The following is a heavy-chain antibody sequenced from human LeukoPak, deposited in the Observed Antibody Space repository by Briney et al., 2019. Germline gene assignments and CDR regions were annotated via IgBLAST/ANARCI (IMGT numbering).Heavy chain of an antibody. CDR2: IYSGGST. D-gene: IGHD6-6*01. CDR1: GFTVSSNY. Sequence: GGSLRLSCAASGFTVSSNYMSWVRQAPGKGLEWVSVIYSGGSTYYADSVKGRFTISRDNSKNTLYLQMNSLGAEDTAVYYCATTRKYSSSSGLDYWGQGTLVTVSS. CDR3: ATTRKYSSSSGLDY. V-gene: IGHV3-53*01. J-gene: IGHJ4*02.